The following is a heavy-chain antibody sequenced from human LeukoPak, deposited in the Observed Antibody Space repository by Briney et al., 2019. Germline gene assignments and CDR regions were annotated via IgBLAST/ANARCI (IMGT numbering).Heavy chain of an antibody. CDR1: GFTFSSYG. J-gene: IGHJ6*03. CDR2: IRYDGSNK. CDR3: AKLGLYSSSPPRHYYYMDV. D-gene: IGHD6-6*01. Sequence: GGSLRLSCAASGFTFSSYGMHWVRQAPGKGLEWVAFIRYDGSNKYYADSVKGRFTISRDNSKNTLYLQMNSLRAEDTAVYYCAKLGLYSSSPPRHYYYMDVWGKGTTVTVSS. V-gene: IGHV3-30*02.